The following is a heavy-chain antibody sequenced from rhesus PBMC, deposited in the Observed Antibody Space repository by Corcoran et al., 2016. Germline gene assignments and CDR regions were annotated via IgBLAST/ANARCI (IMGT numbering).Heavy chain of an antibody. J-gene: IGHJ4*01. CDR3: ARYSDYGNYFDY. Sequence: QVQLQESGPGLVQPSATLSRTCAVSGGSTSSNYWSWLRQSPGKGLEWIGYIYGGSGSTSYNPSLKSRVTMSTDTSKNQFSLKLSSVTAADTAVYYCARYSDYGNYFDYWGQGVLVTVSS. CDR2: IYGGSGST. V-gene: IGHV4-147*01. CDR1: GGSTSSNY. D-gene: IGHD4-29*01.